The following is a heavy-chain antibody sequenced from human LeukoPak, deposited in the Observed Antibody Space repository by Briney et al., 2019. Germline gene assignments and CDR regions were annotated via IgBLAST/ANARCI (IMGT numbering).Heavy chain of an antibody. CDR3: AKDGHYVWGSYRLNWFDP. V-gene: IGHV3-23*01. CDR1: GFTFSSYA. CDR2: IVSSRDST. J-gene: IGHJ5*02. D-gene: IGHD3-16*02. Sequence: PGGSLRLSCAASGFTFSSYAMSWVRQAPGKGLEWVSAIVSSRDSTYYADSVKGRFTISRDNSKNTLYLQMNSLRAEDTAVYYCAKDGHYVWGSYRLNWFDPWGQGTLVTVSS.